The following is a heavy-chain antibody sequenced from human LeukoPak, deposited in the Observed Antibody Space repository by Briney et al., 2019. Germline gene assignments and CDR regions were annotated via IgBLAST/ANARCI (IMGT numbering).Heavy chain of an antibody. CDR1: GFTFSSYW. Sequence: GGSLRLSCAASGFTFSSYWMHWVRQAPGKGLVWVSRINSDGSSTSYADSVKGRFTISRGNAKNTLYLQMNSLRAEDTAVYYCAREDSSGWYLDYWGQGTLVTVSS. CDR3: AREDSSGWYLDY. D-gene: IGHD6-19*01. CDR2: INSDGSST. V-gene: IGHV3-74*01. J-gene: IGHJ4*02.